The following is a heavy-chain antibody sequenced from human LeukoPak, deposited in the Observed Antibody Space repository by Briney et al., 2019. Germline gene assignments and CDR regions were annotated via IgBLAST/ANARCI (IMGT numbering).Heavy chain of an antibody. D-gene: IGHD3-10*01. V-gene: IGHV4-34*01. CDR3: ARGRPKKLLWFGEPPAGCAFDI. CDR2: INQSGST. J-gene: IGHJ3*02. CDR1: GGSFSGYN. Sequence: SETLSLTCAVSGGSFSGYNWRWIRQPPGKGLEWIGEINQSGSTNYTPSLKSRVTISVDTSKNQFSLKLSSVTAADTAVYYCARGRPKKLLWFGEPPAGCAFDIWGQGTMVTVSS.